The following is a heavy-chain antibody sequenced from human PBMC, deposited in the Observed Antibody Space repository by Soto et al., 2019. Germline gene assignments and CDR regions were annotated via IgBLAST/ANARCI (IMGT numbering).Heavy chain of an antibody. J-gene: IGHJ4*02. CDR2: IIPIFGTA. V-gene: IGHV1-69*13. Sequence: ASVKVSCKASGGTFSSYAISWVRQAPGQGLEWMGGIIPIFGTANYAQKFQGRVTITADESTSTAYMELSSLRSEDTAVYYCARGKNHEGSGASFDYWGQGTLVTVSS. D-gene: IGHD1-26*01. CDR3: ARGKNHEGSGASFDY. CDR1: GGTFSSYA.